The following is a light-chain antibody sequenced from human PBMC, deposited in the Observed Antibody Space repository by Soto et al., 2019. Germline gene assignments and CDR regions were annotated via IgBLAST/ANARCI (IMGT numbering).Light chain of an antibody. CDR1: SSDIGGYNY. CDR2: DVS. CDR3: SSFTSTSTVL. J-gene: IGLJ2*01. V-gene: IGLV2-14*01. Sequence: QSALTQPASVSGSLGQSITISCTGTSSDIGGYNYVSWYQQHPGKAPKIMIFDVSKRPSGVSNRFSGSKSGNMASLTISGLQAEDEGDYYCSSFTSTSTVLLGGGTKLTVL.